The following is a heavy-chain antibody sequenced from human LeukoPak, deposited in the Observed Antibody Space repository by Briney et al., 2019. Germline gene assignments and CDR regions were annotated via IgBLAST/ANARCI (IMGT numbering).Heavy chain of an antibody. D-gene: IGHD4-17*01. J-gene: IGHJ3*01. CDR1: GFTFGHYA. Sequence: GRSLRLSCAASGFTFGHYAMHWVRQAPGKGLEWLAVISYDASNEYYADSVKGRFIISRDNPKKTLYLQMNSLRVEDTAVYYCAREAYGDYHFDVWGQGTMVTVSS. V-gene: IGHV3-30-3*01. CDR3: AREAYGDYHFDV. CDR2: ISYDASNE.